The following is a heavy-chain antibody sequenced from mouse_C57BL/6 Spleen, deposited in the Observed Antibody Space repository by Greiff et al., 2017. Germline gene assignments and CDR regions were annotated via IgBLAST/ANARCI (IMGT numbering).Heavy chain of an antibody. V-gene: IGHV14-4*01. CDR2: IDPENGAT. D-gene: IGHD2-4*01. CDR3: TTSYEYDVF. J-gene: IGHJ2*01. CDR1: GFNIKDDY. Sequence: VQLQQSGAELVRPGASVKLSCTASGFNIKDDYMHWVKQRPEQGLEWIGWIDPENGATEYASKFQGKATITADTSSNTAYLQLSSLTSEDTAVYYCTTSYEYDVFWGQGTTLTVSS.